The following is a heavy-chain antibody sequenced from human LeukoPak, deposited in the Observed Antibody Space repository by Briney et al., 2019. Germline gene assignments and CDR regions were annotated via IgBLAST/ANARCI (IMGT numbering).Heavy chain of an antibody. Sequence: PSETLSLTYAVYGGSFSGYYWSWIRQPPGKGLEWIGETNHSGSTNYNPSLKSRVTISVDTSKNQFSLKLSSVTAADTAVYYCARGSRYYGSGSYPIKRRCYFDYWGQGTLVTVSS. V-gene: IGHV4-34*01. CDR2: TNHSGST. CDR1: GGSFSGYY. J-gene: IGHJ4*02. CDR3: ARGSRYYGSGSYPIKRRCYFDY. D-gene: IGHD3-10*01.